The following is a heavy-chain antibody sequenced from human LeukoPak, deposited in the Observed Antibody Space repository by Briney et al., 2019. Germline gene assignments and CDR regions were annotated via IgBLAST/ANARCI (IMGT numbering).Heavy chain of an antibody. Sequence: PGGSLRLSCAASGFTFSSFGMHWVRQAPGKGLEWVSGINWNGGSTGYADSVKGRFTISRDNAKNSLYLQMNSLRAEDTALYYCARREYYYDSSGRGSNDAFDIWGQGTMVTVSS. J-gene: IGHJ3*02. CDR3: ARREYYYDSSGRGSNDAFDI. D-gene: IGHD3-22*01. CDR1: GFTFSSFG. CDR2: INWNGGST. V-gene: IGHV3-20*04.